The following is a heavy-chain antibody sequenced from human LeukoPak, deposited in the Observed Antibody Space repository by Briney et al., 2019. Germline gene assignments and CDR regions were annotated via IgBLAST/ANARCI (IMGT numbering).Heavy chain of an antibody. CDR1: DASISSYF. D-gene: IGHD2-8*01. Sequence: PSETLSLTCSVSDASISSYFWSWIRQPPGKGLEWIGHIYSSGSGYYNPSLKSRVTVSMEPSRNQFSLKLASVTAADTGMYYCAIAESVTAFDIWGQGTMVTVSS. CDR3: AIAESVTAFDI. J-gene: IGHJ3*02. V-gene: IGHV4-4*09. CDR2: IYSSGSG.